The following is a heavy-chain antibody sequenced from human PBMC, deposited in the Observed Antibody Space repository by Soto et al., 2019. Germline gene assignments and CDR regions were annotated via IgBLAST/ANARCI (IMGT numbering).Heavy chain of an antibody. Sequence: EVQLVQSGAEVKKPGESLRISCKGSGYTFTRYWISWVRQMPGKGLEWMGRIDPSDSYTNYSPSFQGHVTISADKSITTSYLQWRSLKASDTGMSYCARHTAPTFDDNWVQGTLVTVSS. CDR1: GYTFTRYW. V-gene: IGHV5-10-1*01. CDR2: IDPSDSYT. CDR3: ARHTAPTFDDN. D-gene: IGHD2-21*02. J-gene: IGHJ4*02.